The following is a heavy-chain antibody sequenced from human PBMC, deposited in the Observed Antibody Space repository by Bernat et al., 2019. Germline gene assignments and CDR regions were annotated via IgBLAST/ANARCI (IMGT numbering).Heavy chain of an antibody. CDR3: ARGIAAGNDAFDI. Sequence: EVQLVETGGGLIQPGGSLRLSCAASGFTVSSNYMSWVRQAPGKGLEWVSVIYSCGSTYYAESVKGRFTISRDNSKNTLYLQMNSLGAEDTAVYYCARGIAAGNDAFDIWGQGTMVTVSS. V-gene: IGHV3-53*02. CDR2: IYSCGST. J-gene: IGHJ3*02. CDR1: GFTVSSNY. D-gene: IGHD6-13*01.